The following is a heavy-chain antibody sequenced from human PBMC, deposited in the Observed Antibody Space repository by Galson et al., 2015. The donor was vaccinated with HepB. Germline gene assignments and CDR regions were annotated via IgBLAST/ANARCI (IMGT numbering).Heavy chain of an antibody. J-gene: IGHJ6*02. CDR3: AREVWPLRNYNGMDV. V-gene: IGHV3-48*02. CDR1: GFTFSSYS. D-gene: IGHD2-21*01. CDR2: ISVGSSTTI. Sequence: SLRLSCAASGFTFSSYSMNWVRQAPGKGLEWVSYISVGSSTTIYYADSVKGRFTISRDNAKNSLYLQMNSLRDEDTAVYYCAREVWPLRNYNGMDVWGQGTTVTVSS.